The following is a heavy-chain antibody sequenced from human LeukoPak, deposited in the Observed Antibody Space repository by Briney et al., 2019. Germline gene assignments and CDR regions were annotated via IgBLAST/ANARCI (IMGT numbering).Heavy chain of an antibody. CDR1: GFTFSSYG. J-gene: IGHJ4*02. CDR2: IRYDGSNK. V-gene: IGHV3-30*02. D-gene: IGHD2-2*01. CDR3: AKSPAFRSVPAAPYYFDY. Sequence: GGSLRLSCAASGFTFSSYGMHWVRQAPGKGLEWVAFIRYDGSNKYYADSVKGRFTISRDNSKNTLYLQMNSVRAEDTAVYYCAKSPAFRSVPAAPYYFDYWGQGTLVTVSS.